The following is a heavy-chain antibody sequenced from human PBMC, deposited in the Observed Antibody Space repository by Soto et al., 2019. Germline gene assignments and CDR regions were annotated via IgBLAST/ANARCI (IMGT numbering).Heavy chain of an antibody. CDR1: GGSISSSSYY. Sequence: PSETLSLTCTVSGGSISSSSYYWGWIRQPPGKGLEWIGSIYYSGSTYYNPSLKSRVTISVDTSKNQFSLKLSSVTAADTAVYYCARLFDETYYYDSSGYPHYYYSYGMDVWGQGTTVTVSS. J-gene: IGHJ6*02. CDR3: ARLFDETYYYDSSGYPHYYYSYGMDV. V-gene: IGHV4-39*01. D-gene: IGHD3-22*01. CDR2: IYYSGST.